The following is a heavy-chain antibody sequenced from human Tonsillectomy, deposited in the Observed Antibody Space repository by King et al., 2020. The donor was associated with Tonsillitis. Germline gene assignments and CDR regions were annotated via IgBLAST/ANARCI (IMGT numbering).Heavy chain of an antibody. CDR1: GFTFSSYS. V-gene: IGHV3-21*01. J-gene: IGHJ6*02. CDR3: ARAEYYDSRGYYGGMDV. D-gene: IGHD3-22*01. CDR2: ISGSSSYI. Sequence: VQLVESGGGLVKPGGSLRLSCSASGFTFSSYSMNWVRQAPGKGLEWVSSISGSSSYIYYADSVKGRFTISRDNAKNSLYLQMNSLRAEDTAVYYCARAEYYDSRGYYGGMDVWGQGTTFTVSS.